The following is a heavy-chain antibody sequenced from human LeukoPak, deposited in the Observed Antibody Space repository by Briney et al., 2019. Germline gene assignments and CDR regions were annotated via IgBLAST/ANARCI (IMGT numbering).Heavy chain of an antibody. Sequence: SQTLSLTCAVSGGSISSGSYYWSWFRQPAEKGLEWIGRIYTSGSTYYNPSLKSRVTISADTSKNQFSLNVSSVTAADTAVYYCARATSSYFYYMDVWGKGTTVTISS. CDR2: IYTSGST. D-gene: IGHD5-12*01. J-gene: IGHJ6*03. CDR3: ARATSSYFYYMDV. CDR1: GGSISSGSYY. V-gene: IGHV4-61*02.